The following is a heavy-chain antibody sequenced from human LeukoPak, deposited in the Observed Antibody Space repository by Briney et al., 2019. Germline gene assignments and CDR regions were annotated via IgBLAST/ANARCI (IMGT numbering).Heavy chain of an antibody. V-gene: IGHV4-34*01. Sequence: PSETRSLTCAVYGGSFSGYYWSWIRQPPGKGLEWIGEINHSGSTNYNPSLKSRVTISVDTSKNQFSLKLSSVTAADTAVYYCARGPRGTFDYWGQGTLVTVSS. CDR2: INHSGST. CDR1: GGSFSGYY. CDR3: ARGPRGTFDY. J-gene: IGHJ4*02.